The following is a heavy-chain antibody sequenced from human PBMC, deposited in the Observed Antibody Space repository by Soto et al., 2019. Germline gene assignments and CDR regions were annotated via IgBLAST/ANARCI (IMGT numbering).Heavy chain of an antibody. V-gene: IGHV3-23*01. D-gene: IGHD3-3*01. Sequence: GSLRLSCAASGFTFSSYVMSWVRQAPGKGLEWVSGISASSGSTYYADSVKGRFTISRDNSKNTLYMQLNSLRAEDTAVYYCAKDQSSYDFWSGYYGYFDYWGQGTLVTVSS. CDR1: GFTFSSYV. CDR3: AKDQSSYDFWSGYYGYFDY. J-gene: IGHJ4*02. CDR2: ISASSGST.